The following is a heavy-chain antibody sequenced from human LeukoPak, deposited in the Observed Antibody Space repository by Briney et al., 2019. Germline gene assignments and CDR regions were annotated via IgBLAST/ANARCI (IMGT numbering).Heavy chain of an antibody. CDR3: AKGAPDYYGSGSYVDY. D-gene: IGHD3-10*01. CDR2: FSGSGAST. J-gene: IGHJ4*02. V-gene: IGHV3-23*01. CDR1: GFTFSSYA. Sequence: GGSLRLSCAASGFTFSSYAWSWVRQAPGKGLEWVSPFSGSGASTYYADSVKGRFTISRDNSKNTLYLQMNSLRAEDTAVYYCAKGAPDYYGSGSYVDYWGQGTLVTVSS.